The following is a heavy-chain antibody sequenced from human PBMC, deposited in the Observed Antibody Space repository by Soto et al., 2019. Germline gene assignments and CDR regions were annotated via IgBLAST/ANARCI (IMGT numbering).Heavy chain of an antibody. J-gene: IGHJ3*02. CDR2: IYYSGST. Sequence: QLQLQESGPGLVKPSETLSLTCTVSGGSISSSSYYWGWIRQPPGTGLEWIGSIYYSGSTYYNPSLKSRVTMSVDTSKNQFSLTLSSVTAADTAVYYCARLERSSGWFRHDSFDIWGQVTMVTVSS. CDR1: GGSISSSSYY. V-gene: IGHV4-39*01. D-gene: IGHD6-19*01. CDR3: ARLERSSGWFRHDSFDI.